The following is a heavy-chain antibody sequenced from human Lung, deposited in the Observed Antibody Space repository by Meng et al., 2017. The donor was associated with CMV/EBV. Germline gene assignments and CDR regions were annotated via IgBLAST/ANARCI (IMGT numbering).Heavy chain of an antibody. J-gene: IGHJ4*02. CDR2: IYCGDSKT. V-gene: IGHV5-51*01. CDR3: ARHYDSSWFGY. CDR1: GYSLATYW. Sequence: GESXKISCKSSGYSLATYWIGWVRQMPGKDLEWMGMIYCGDSKTIYSPFFQGQASILADKSFSTAYLQGSSLQASDTAIYYCARHYDSSWFGYWGQGTLVTVSS. D-gene: IGHD6-13*01.